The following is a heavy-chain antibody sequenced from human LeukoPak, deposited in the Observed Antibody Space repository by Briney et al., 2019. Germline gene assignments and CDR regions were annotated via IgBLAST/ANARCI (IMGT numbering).Heavy chain of an antibody. J-gene: IGHJ3*02. CDR1: GFTFSSYA. CDR3: AKGVWATILTNDAFDI. CDR2: ISGSGGST. Sequence: GGSLRLSCAASGFTFSSYATSWVRQAPGKGLEWVSAISGSGGSTYYADSVKGRFTISRDNSKNTLYLQMNSLRAEDTAVYYCAKGVWATILTNDAFDIWGQGTMVTVSS. D-gene: IGHD3-9*01. V-gene: IGHV3-23*01.